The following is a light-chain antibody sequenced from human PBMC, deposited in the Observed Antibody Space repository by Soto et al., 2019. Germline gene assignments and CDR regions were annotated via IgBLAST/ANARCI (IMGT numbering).Light chain of an antibody. J-gene: IGLJ1*01. V-gene: IGLV2-11*01. CDR2: DVS. Sequence: QSALTQPHSVSGSPGQSVTISCTGTSSDVGAYDYVSWYQQHPGKAPKLMIYDVSKRPSGVPDRFSGSKSGNTASLTISGLQAEDEADYYCCSYAGSYTFYVFGTGTKVTVL. CDR1: SSDVGAYDY. CDR3: CSYAGSYTFYV.